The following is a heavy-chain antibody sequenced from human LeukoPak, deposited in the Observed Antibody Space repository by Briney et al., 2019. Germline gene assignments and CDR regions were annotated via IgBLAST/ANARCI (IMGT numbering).Heavy chain of an antibody. D-gene: IGHD3-22*01. Sequence: PSETLSLTCTVSGGSISSGGYYWSWIRQPPGKGLEWIGYIYHSGSTYYNPSLKSRVTISVDRSKNQFSLKLSSVTAADTAVYYCARWDSSHGYFQHWGQGTLVTVSS. CDR1: GGSISSGGYY. V-gene: IGHV4-30-2*01. CDR2: IYHSGST. CDR3: ARWDSSHGYFQH. J-gene: IGHJ1*01.